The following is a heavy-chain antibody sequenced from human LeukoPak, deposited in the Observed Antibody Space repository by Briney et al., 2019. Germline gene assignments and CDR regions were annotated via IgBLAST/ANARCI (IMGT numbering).Heavy chain of an antibody. Sequence: GASVKVSCKASGYTFTGYYMHWVRQALGQGLEWMGWINPNSGGTNYAQKFQGRVTMTRDTSISTAYMELSRLRSDGTAVYYCARDPYCGGDGYPTIDYWGQGTLVTVSS. D-gene: IGHD2-21*02. CDR2: INPNSGGT. CDR3: ARDPYCGGDGYPTIDY. J-gene: IGHJ4*02. V-gene: IGHV1-2*02. CDR1: GYTFTGYY.